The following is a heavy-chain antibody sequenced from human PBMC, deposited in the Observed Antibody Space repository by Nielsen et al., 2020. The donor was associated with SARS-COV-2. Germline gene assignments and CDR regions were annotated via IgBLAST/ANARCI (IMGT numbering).Heavy chain of an antibody. CDR1: GFTFSDYY. D-gene: IGHD6-19*01. V-gene: IGHV3-11*04. J-gene: IGHJ4*02. CDR2: ISSSGSTI. CDR3: ARDQGAVAGSYYFDY. Sequence: GGSLTLSCAASGFTFSDYYMSWIRQAPGKGLEWVSYISSSGSTIYYADSVKGRFTISRDNAKNSLYLQMNSLRAEDTAVYYCARDQGAVAGSYYFDYWGQGTLVTVSS.